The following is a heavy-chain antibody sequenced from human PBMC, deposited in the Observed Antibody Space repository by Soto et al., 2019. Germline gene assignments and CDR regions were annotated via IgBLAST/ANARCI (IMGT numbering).Heavy chain of an antibody. CDR1: GGSISSGGAYY. D-gene: IGHD3-10*01. CDR3: ARSPKGLGNFDY. CDR2: IHYSGST. V-gene: IGHV4-30-4*01. Sequence: QVQLQESGPGLVKPSQTLSLTCAVSGGSISSGGAYYWSWIRQSPGKGLEWIAYIHYSGSTYYNSSLKSRVTMSVDTAKNQFSLKVSSVTAADTAVYYCARSPKGLGNFDYWGQRTLVTVSS. J-gene: IGHJ4*02.